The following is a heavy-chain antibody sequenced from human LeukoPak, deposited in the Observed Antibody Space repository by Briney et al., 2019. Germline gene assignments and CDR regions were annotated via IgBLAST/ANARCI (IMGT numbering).Heavy chain of an antibody. D-gene: IGHD3-10*01. V-gene: IGHV5-51*01. Sequence: GESLKISCKGSGYSFTSYWIGWVRQMPGKGLEWMGIIYPGDSDTRYSSSFQGQVTISADKSISTAYLQWSSLKASDTAMYYCARQVYYGSGTGKYFDLWGRGTLVTVSS. CDR2: IYPGDSDT. CDR1: GYSFTSYW. J-gene: IGHJ2*01. CDR3: ARQVYYGSGTGKYFDL.